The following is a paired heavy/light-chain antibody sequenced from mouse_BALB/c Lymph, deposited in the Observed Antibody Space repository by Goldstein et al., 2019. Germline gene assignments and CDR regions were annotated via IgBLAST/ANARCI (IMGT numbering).Heavy chain of an antibody. J-gene: IGHJ1*01. CDR3: ARSLGYIYGTPWYFDV. CDR2: ISSGSSTI. V-gene: IGHV5-17*02. D-gene: IGHD1-2*01. Sequence: DVQLVESGGGLVQPGGSRKLSCAASGFTFSSFGMHWVRQAPEKGLEWVAYISSGSSTIYYADTVKGRFTISRDNPKNTLFLQMTSLRSEDTAMYYCARSLGYIYGTPWYFDVWGAGTTVTVSS. CDR1: GFTFSSFG.
Light chain of an antibody. CDR1: QNINVW. J-gene: IGKJ1*01. CDR2: KAS. V-gene: IGKV10-94*01. CDR3: QQGQSYPLT. Sequence: DIQMNQSPSSLSASLGDTITITCHASQNINVWLSWYQQKPGNIPKLLIYKASNLHTGVPSRFSGSGSGTGFTLTISSLQPEDIATYYCQQGQSYPLTFGGGTKLEIK.